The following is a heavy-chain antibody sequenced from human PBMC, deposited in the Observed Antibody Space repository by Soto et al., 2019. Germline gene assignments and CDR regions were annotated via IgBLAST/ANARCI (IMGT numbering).Heavy chain of an antibody. CDR3: ARHKPLLWFGELGGPLDY. V-gene: IGHV4-59*08. CDR1: GGSISSYY. CDR2: IYYSGST. J-gene: IGHJ4*02. Sequence: SETLSLTCTVSGGSISSYYWSWIRQPPGKGLEWIGYIYYSGSTNYNPSLKSRVTISVDTSKNQFSLKLSSVTAADTAVYYCARHKPLLWFGELGGPLDYWGQGTLVTLSS. D-gene: IGHD3-10*01.